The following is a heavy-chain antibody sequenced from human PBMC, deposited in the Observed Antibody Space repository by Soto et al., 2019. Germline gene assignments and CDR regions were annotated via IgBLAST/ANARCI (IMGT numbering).Heavy chain of an antibody. Sequence: GGSLRLSCAASGFTFSSYAMSWVRQAPGKGLEWVSASSGSGGSTYYADSVTGRFTISRDNSKNTLYLQMNSLRAEDTAVYYCAKDRAWNYGHSYSYRMDVWGQGTTVTVSS. D-gene: IGHD1-7*01. CDR3: AKDRAWNYGHSYSYRMDV. CDR2: SSGSGGST. J-gene: IGHJ6*02. CDR1: GFTFSSYA. V-gene: IGHV3-23*01.